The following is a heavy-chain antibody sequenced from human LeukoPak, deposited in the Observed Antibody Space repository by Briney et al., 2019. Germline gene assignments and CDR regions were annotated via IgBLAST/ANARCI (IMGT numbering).Heavy chain of an antibody. CDR2: ISGGGGST. Sequence: GGSLRLSCAASGFTFSSYAMSWVRQAPGKGLEWVSAISGGGGSTYYADSVKGRFTISRDNSKNTLYLQMNSLRAEDTAVYYCAKDYCSGGSCYSDAFDIWGQGTVVTVSS. CDR1: GFTFSSYA. CDR3: AKDYCSGGSCYSDAFDI. V-gene: IGHV3-23*01. J-gene: IGHJ3*02. D-gene: IGHD2-15*01.